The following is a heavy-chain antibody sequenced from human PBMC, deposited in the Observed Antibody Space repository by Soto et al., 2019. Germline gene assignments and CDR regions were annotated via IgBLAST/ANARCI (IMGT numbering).Heavy chain of an antibody. CDR3: GKEEGSSTWAAFDY. D-gene: IGHD6-6*01. CDR2: ISYDGSNT. V-gene: IGHV3-30*18. CDR1: GFTLSSYG. J-gene: IGHJ4*02. Sequence: QVQLVESGGGVVQPGRSLRLSCAASGFTLSSYGMHWVRQAPGKGLEWVAGISYDGSNTNYAAYVKGRFTISRDNYEKTLQLQMTSRRAEDHAVEYCGKEEGSSTWAAFDYWGQGTLVTVSS.